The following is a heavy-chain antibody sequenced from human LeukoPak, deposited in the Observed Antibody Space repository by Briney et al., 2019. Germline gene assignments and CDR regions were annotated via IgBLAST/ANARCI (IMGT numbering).Heavy chain of an antibody. Sequence: GGSLRLSCAASGFTVSSNYMSWVRQAPGKGLEWVSVIYSGGSTYYADSVKGRSTISRDNSKNTLYLQMNSLRAEDTAVYYCASTTGLTVVTTDAFDIWGQGTMVTVSS. CDR2: IYSGGST. D-gene: IGHD4-23*01. CDR1: GFTVSSNY. CDR3: ASTTGLTVVTTDAFDI. V-gene: IGHV3-53*01. J-gene: IGHJ3*02.